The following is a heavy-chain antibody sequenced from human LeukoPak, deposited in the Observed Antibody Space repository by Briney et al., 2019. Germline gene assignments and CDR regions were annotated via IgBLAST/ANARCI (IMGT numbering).Heavy chain of an antibody. D-gene: IGHD2-15*01. CDR1: GFTFSSNW. J-gene: IGHJ4*02. CDR3: ARGIYCSGGSCYDGDPFDY. CDR2: IKPDGSAE. V-gene: IGHV3-7*01. Sequence: GGSLRLSCATSGFTFSSNWMSWVRHAPGRGLDWVANIKPDGSAEYYAASVKGRFTVSRDNAKNTLYLQMNSLRAEDTAVYYCARGIYCSGGSCYDGDPFDYWGQGTLVTVSS.